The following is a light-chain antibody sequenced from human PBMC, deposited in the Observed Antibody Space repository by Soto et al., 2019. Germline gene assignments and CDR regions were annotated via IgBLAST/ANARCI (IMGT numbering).Light chain of an antibody. J-gene: IGLJ1*01. V-gene: IGLV2-8*01. CDR3: SSYGGSNNYV. CDR1: SSDVGGYNY. CDR2: EVI. Sequence: QSVLTQPPSASGSPGQSVTISCTGSSSDVGGYNYVSWYQQHPGKAPKLMIYEVIKRPSGVPDRFSGSKSGNTASLTFSGLQAEDEADYYCSSYGGSNNYVLGTGTKVTVL.